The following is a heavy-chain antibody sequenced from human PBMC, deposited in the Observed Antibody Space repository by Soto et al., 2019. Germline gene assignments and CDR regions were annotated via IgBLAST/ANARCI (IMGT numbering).Heavy chain of an antibody. CDR3: ARDGSSGYYYY. J-gene: IGHJ4*02. V-gene: IGHV4-34*01. CDR2: INHSGST. CDR1: GGSFSGYY. D-gene: IGHD3-22*01. Sequence: QVQLQQWGAGLLKPSETLSLTCAVYGGSFSGYYWSWIRQPPGKGLEWIGEINHSGSTNYNPSLKSRVTISVDTSKNQFSLKLSSVTAADTAVYYCARDGSSGYYYYWGQGTLVTVSS.